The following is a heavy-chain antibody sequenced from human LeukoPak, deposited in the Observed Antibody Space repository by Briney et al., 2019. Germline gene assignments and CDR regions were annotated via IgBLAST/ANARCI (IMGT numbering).Heavy chain of an antibody. CDR3: ARGYDSSGYYLGP. CDR2: IYYSGST. J-gene: IGHJ5*02. Sequence: PSGTLSLTCAVSGGSISSVNLWSWVRQPPGKGLEWIGYIYYSGSTNYNPSLKSRVTISVDTSKNQFSLKLSSVTAADTAVYYCARGYDSSGYYLGPWGQGTLVTVSS. V-gene: IGHV4-4*02. D-gene: IGHD3-22*01. CDR1: GGSISSVNL.